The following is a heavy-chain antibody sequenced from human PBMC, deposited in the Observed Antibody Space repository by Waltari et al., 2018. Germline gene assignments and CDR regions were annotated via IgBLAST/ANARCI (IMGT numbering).Heavy chain of an antibody. D-gene: IGHD5-18*01. CDR2: ISSSISTM. V-gene: IGHV3-48*01. J-gene: IGHJ6*02. CDR3: ARGAERYSYGPDYYYGMDV. CDR1: GFTFSSYS. Sequence: EVQLVESGGGLVQPGGSLRLSCAASGFTFSSYSMNWVRQAPGKGLEWVSYISSSISTMYYADSVKGRFTISRDNSKNTLYLQMNSLRAEDTAVYYCARGAERYSYGPDYYYGMDVWGQGTTVTVSS.